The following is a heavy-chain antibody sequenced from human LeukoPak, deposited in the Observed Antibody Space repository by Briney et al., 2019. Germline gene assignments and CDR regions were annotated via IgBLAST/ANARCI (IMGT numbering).Heavy chain of an antibody. Sequence: SETLSLTCTVSGGSISSSSYYWGWIRQPPGKGLEWIGGIYYSGSTYYNPSLKSRVTISVDTSKNQFSLKLSSVTAADTAVHYCARPGLANWFDPWGQGTLVTVSS. CDR1: GGSISSSSYY. CDR3: ARPGLANWFDP. D-gene: IGHD3-10*01. CDR2: IYYSGST. V-gene: IGHV4-39*01. J-gene: IGHJ5*02.